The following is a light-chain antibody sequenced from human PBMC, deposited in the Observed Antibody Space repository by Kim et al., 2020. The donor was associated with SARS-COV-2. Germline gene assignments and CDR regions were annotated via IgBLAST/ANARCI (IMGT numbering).Light chain of an antibody. J-gene: IGKJ1*01. CDR2: AAS. CDR1: QDISNH. CDR3: QKYNSAPRT. V-gene: IGKV1-27*01. Sequence: AAIVNRVTITCRASQDISNHLSLYQQKPGKVPKLLIYAASTLQSVVPSRFSCSGSGTDFTLTISSLQPEDVATYYGQKYNSAPRTFGQGTKVDIK.